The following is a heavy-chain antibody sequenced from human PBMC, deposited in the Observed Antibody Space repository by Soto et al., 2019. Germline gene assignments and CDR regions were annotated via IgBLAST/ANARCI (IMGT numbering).Heavy chain of an antibody. CDR2: IIPIFGKA. CDR1: GGTFRTYA. Sequence: QVQLVQSGAEVKKPGSSVKVSCKASGGTFRTYAISWVRQAPGQGLEWMGGIIPIFGKANYAQKFQGRVSISADESTRTAYMELRSLRSEDTAVYYCARGSAVNTAMAHPYDYWGQGTLVTVSS. CDR3: ARGSAVNTAMAHPYDY. D-gene: IGHD5-18*01. J-gene: IGHJ4*02. V-gene: IGHV1-69*01.